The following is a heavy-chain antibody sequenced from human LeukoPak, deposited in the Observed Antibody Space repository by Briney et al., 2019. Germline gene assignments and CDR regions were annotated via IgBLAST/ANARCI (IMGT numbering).Heavy chain of an antibody. CDR2: ISGSGGST. V-gene: IGHV3-23*01. J-gene: IGHJ4*02. Sequence: GGSLRLSCAASGFTFSSYAMSWVRQAPGKGLEWVSAISGSGGSTYYADSVEGRFTISRDNSKNTLYLQMNSLRAEDTAVYYCAKQYYDFWSGYSRSGNFDYWGQGTLVTVSS. CDR1: GFTFSSYA. CDR3: AKQYYDFWSGYSRSGNFDY. D-gene: IGHD3-3*01.